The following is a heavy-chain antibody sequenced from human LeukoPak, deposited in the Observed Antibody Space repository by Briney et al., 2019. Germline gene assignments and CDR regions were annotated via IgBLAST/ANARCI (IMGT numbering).Heavy chain of an antibody. Sequence: GRSLRLSCAASGFTFDDYAMHWVRQAPGKGLEWVSGINWNSGSIGYADSVKGRFTISRDNAKNSLYLQMNSLRAEDTALYYCAKDTGTYYYDSSGYYYFDYWGQGTLVTVSS. V-gene: IGHV3-9*01. CDR1: GFTFDDYA. CDR2: INWNSGSI. J-gene: IGHJ4*02. CDR3: AKDTGTYYYDSSGYYYFDY. D-gene: IGHD3-22*01.